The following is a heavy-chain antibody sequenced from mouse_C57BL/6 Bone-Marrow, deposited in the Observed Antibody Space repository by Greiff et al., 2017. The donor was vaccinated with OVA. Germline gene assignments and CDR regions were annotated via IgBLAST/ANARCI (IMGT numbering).Heavy chain of an antibody. Sequence: VQLVESGAELARPGASVKLSCKASGYTFTSYGISWVKQRTGQGLEWIGEIYPRSGNTYYNAKFKGKATLTADKSSSTAYMELRSLTSEDSAVYFCARIYYYGSSYLRYWGQGTSVTVSS. CDR3: ARIYYYGSSYLRY. CDR2: IYPRSGNT. J-gene: IGHJ4*01. V-gene: IGHV1-81*01. D-gene: IGHD1-1*01. CDR1: GYTFTSYG.